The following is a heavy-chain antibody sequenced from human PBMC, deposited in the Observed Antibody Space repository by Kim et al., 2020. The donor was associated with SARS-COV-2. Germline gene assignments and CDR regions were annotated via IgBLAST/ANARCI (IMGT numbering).Heavy chain of an antibody. CDR2: ISYDGSNK. D-gene: IGHD3-22*01. CDR3: AKSSAKGYSSGYEEDI. V-gene: IGHV3-30*18. J-gene: IGHJ3*02. CDR1: GFTFSSYG. Sequence: GGSLRLSCAASGFTFSSYGMHWVRQAPGKGLEWVAVISYDGSNKYYADSVKGRFTISRDNSKNTLYLQMNSLRAEDTAVYYCAKSSAKGYSSGYEEDIWGQGTMVTVSS.